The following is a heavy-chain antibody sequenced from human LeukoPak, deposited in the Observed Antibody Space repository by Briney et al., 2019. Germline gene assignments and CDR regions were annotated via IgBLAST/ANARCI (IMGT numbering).Heavy chain of an antibody. Sequence: GGSLRLSCAASGFTFDDYAMHWVRQAPGKGLEWVSGISWNSGSIGYADSVKGRLTISRDNAKNSLYLQMNSLRAEDTALYYCAKDSKLPGDYVWGSYRSFDYWGQGTLVTVSS. D-gene: IGHD3-16*02. CDR1: GFTFDDYA. J-gene: IGHJ4*02. CDR3: AKDSKLPGDYVWGSYRSFDY. CDR2: ISWNSGSI. V-gene: IGHV3-9*01.